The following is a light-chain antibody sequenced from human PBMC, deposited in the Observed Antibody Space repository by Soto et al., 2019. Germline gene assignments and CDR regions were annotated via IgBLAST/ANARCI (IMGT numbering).Light chain of an antibody. CDR1: ESVTNSY. CDR2: GAS. CDR3: QQYGSSGT. J-gene: IGKJ1*01. Sequence: EIVLTQSPGTLSLSPGEGATVSCRASESVTNSYLAWYQQKPGQAPRLLIYGASNRATGIPDRFSGSGSGTDFTLTISRLEPEDFAVYYCQQYGSSGTFGQGTKVDSK. V-gene: IGKV3-20*01.